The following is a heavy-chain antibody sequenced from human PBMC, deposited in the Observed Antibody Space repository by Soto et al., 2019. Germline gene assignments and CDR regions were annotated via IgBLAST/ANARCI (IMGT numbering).Heavy chain of an antibody. D-gene: IGHD3-22*01. CDR1: GGSISSSSYY. J-gene: IGHJ4*02. V-gene: IGHV4-39*01. Sequence: SETLSLTCTVSGGSISSSSYYWGWIRQPPGKGLEWIGSIYYSGSTYYNPSLKSRVTISVDTSKNQFSLKLSSVTAADTAVYYCASLSRNEYYYDSSGYLPYWGQGTLVTVSS. CDR2: IYYSGST. CDR3: ASLSRNEYYYDSSGYLPY.